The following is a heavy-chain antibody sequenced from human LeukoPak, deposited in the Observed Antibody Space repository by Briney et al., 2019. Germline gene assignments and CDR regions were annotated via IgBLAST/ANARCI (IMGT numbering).Heavy chain of an antibody. Sequence: GGSLRLSCAGSGFTFGRYGMSWVRQAPGKGLEWVASINQGGSRLHYLDSVTGRFIISRDDAQNSLFLQMTRLRVDDTAVYYCARLKDDVTKLDYWGQGTLVSVSS. D-gene: IGHD2-8*01. J-gene: IGHJ4*02. CDR1: GFTFGRYG. CDR3: ARLKDDVTKLDY. V-gene: IGHV3-7*01. CDR2: INQGGSRL.